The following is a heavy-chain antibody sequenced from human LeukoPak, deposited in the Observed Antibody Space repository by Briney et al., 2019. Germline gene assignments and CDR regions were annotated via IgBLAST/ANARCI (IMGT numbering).Heavy chain of an antibody. CDR1: GFTFSSYE. D-gene: IGHD3-22*01. V-gene: IGHV3-48*03. Sequence: GGSLRLSCAASGFTFSSYEMNWVRQAPGKGLEWVSYISSSGSTIYYADSVKGRFTISRDNAKNSLYLQMNSLRAEDTAVYYCARTYYDSSGYPNWFDPWGQGTLVTVSS. CDR3: ARTYYDSSGYPNWFDP. J-gene: IGHJ5*02. CDR2: ISSSGSTI.